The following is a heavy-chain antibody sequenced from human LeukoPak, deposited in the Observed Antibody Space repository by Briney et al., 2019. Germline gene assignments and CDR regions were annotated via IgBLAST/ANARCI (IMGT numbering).Heavy chain of an antibody. J-gene: IGHJ6*03. D-gene: IGHD2-2*01. Sequence: GGSLRLSCAASGFTFSSYGMSWVRQAPGKGLEWVSAISGSGGSTYYADSVKGRFTISRDNSKNTLYLQMNSLRAEDTAVYYCAKAMGYCSSTSCYYYYYMDVWGKGTTVTVSS. CDR2: ISGSGGST. CDR3: AKAMGYCSSTSCYYYYYMDV. V-gene: IGHV3-23*01. CDR1: GFTFSSYG.